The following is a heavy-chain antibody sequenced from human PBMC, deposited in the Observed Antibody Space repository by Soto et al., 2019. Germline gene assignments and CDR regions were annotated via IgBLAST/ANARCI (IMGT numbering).Heavy chain of an antibody. CDR3: ARARITMVRGVTSYYYYGMDV. CDR2: VIPIFGTA. Sequence: QVQLVQSGAEVQKPGSSVKVSCKASGGTFSSYAISWVRQAPGQGLEWMGGVIPIFGTANYAQKFQGRVTITADESTSTAYMELSSLRSEDTAVYYCARARITMVRGVTSYYYYGMDVWGQGTTVTVSS. D-gene: IGHD3-10*01. J-gene: IGHJ6*02. V-gene: IGHV1-69*01. CDR1: GGTFSSYA.